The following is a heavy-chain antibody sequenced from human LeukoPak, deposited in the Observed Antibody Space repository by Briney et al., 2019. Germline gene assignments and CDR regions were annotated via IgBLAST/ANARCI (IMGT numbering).Heavy chain of an antibody. V-gene: IGHV3-33*01. J-gene: IGHJ5*02. D-gene: IGHD6-19*01. CDR3: AREGIAVAGTWWFDP. CDR1: GFTFSSYG. Sequence: GGSLRLSCAASGFTFSSYGMHWVRQAPGKGLEGVTVIWYDGSNKYYADSVKGRFTISRDNSKNTLYLQMNSLRAEDTAVYYCAREGIAVAGTWWFDPWGQGNLVTASS. CDR2: IWYDGSNK.